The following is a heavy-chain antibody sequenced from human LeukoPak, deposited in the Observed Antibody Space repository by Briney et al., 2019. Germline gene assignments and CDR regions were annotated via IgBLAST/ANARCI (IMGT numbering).Heavy chain of an antibody. D-gene: IGHD3-3*01. V-gene: IGHV1-18*04. Sequence: ASVKVSCKASGYNFVSYGIDWVRQAPGQGLEWLGWISPYSGTTIYAQNLQGRVTMTTDISTSTAYMELGNLKSDDTAVYFCARDPNYDFWSGSYTRWFDPWGQGTLVTVSS. CDR3: ARDPNYDFWSGSYTRWFDP. CDR1: GYNFVSYG. J-gene: IGHJ5*02. CDR2: ISPYSGTT.